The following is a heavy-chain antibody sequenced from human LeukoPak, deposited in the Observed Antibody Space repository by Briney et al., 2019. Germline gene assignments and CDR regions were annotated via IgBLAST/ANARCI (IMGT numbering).Heavy chain of an antibody. Sequence: GASGKVCCKASGYSFSRNAVNWGRRAPGQGLEYRGWINTKTGTPTYAQGFTGRFVFSLDISVSTAYLQISSLKAEDSAVYYCARRSPTADAFDIWGQGTMVTVSS. CDR1: GYSFSRNA. CDR3: ARRSPTADAFDI. CDR2: INTKTGTP. D-gene: IGHD4-11*01. V-gene: IGHV7-4-1*02. J-gene: IGHJ3*02.